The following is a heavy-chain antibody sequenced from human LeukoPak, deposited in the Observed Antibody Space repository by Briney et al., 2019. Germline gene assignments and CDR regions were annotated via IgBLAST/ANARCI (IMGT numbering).Heavy chain of an antibody. CDR3: ARSAFYDFWSGYSSWFDP. CDR1: GGSFSGYY. D-gene: IGHD3-3*01. CDR2: INHSAST. Sequence: SETLSLTCAVYGGSFSGYYWSWIRQPPGKGLEWIGEINHSASTNYNPSLKSRVTISVDTSKNQFSLKLSSVTAADTAVYYCARSAFYDFWSGYSSWFDPWGQGTLVTVSS. V-gene: IGHV4-34*01. J-gene: IGHJ5*02.